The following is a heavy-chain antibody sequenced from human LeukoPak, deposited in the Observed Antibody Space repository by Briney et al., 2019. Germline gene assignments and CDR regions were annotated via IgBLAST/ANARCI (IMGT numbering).Heavy chain of an antibody. CDR1: GGSISSYY. V-gene: IGHV4-59*01. CDR3: ARAGLMEEGLDY. D-gene: IGHD2-8*01. CDR2: IYYSGST. Sequence: SSETLSLTCTVSGGSISSYYWSWIRQPPGKGLEWIGYIYYSGSTNYNPSLKSRVTISVDTSKNQFSLKLSSVTAADTAVYYCARAGLMEEGLDYWGQGTLVTVSS. J-gene: IGHJ4*02.